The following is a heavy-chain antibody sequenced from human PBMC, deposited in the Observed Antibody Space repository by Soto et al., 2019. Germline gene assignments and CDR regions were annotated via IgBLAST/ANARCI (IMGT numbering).Heavy chain of an antibody. CDR1: GYSFAVYW. J-gene: IGHJ4*02. CDR2: ICPSDSDT. CDR3: ARGGVSTHAFDH. V-gene: IGHV5-51*01. Sequence: VKMSCKGSGYSFAVYWIAWVRQMPGKGLELMGIICPSDSDTRYRSSFQGQVNISADKSISSAYLQWGSLRAPDTAMDYCARGGVSTHAFDHWGQGTPVTVS.